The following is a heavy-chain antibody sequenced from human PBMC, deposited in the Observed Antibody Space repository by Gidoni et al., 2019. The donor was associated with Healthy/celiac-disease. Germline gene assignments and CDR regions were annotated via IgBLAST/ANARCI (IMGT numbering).Heavy chain of an antibody. CDR1: GGSISSYY. Sequence: QVPLQESGPGLVKPSETLSLTCNASGGSISSYYWSWIRQPPGKGLEWIGYIYYSGSTNYNPSLKRRVTISVDTSKNQFSLKLSSVTAADTAVYYCARDLRFTHDAFDIWGQGTMVTVSS. CDR2: IYYSGST. CDR3: ARDLRFTHDAFDI. D-gene: IGHD3-16*01. V-gene: IGHV4-59*01. J-gene: IGHJ3*02.